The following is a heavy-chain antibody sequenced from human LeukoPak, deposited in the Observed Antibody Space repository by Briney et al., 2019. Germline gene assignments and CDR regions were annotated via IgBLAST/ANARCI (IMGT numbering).Heavy chain of an antibody. CDR3: ARDLGIAARSYWYFDL. J-gene: IGHJ2*01. D-gene: IGHD6-13*01. Sequence: GASVKVSCKASGYTFTGYYMHWVRQAPGQGLEWMGWINPNSGGTNYARKFQGRVTMTRDTSISTAYMELSRLRSDDTAVYYCARDLGIAARSYWYFDLWGRGTLVTVSS. V-gene: IGHV1-2*02. CDR2: INPNSGGT. CDR1: GYTFTGYY.